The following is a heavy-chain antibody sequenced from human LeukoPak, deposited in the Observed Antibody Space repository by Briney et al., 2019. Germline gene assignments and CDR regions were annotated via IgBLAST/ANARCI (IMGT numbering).Heavy chain of an antibody. CDR2: TYYRSKWYN. CDR1: GDSVSSNSAA. Sequence: SQTLSLTCAISGDSVSSNSAAWNWIRQSPSRGLEWLGRTYYRSKWYNDYAVSVKSRITINPDTSKNQFSLQLNSVTPEDTAVYYCARDLWGVTMVRGVFDYWGQGTLVTVSS. CDR3: ARDLWGVTMVRGVFDY. D-gene: IGHD3-10*01. V-gene: IGHV6-1*01. J-gene: IGHJ4*02.